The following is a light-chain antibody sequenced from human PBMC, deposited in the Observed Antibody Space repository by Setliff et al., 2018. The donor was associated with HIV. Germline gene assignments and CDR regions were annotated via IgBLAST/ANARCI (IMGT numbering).Light chain of an antibody. CDR3: SSYTSSGAPSYV. CDR1: IDPYNS. CDR2: EVS. J-gene: IGLJ1*01. V-gene: IGLV2-14*01. Sequence: QSVLTQPASVSGSPGQSITVSCTDIDPYNSVSWYQQLPGKAPKLILYEVSVRPSGISHRFAVSKSDNTASLTISGLEAEDEGSYYCSSYTSSGAPSYVFGTGTKVTVL.